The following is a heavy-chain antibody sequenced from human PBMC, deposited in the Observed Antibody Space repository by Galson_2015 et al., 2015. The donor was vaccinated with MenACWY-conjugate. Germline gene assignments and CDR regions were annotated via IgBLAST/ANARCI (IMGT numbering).Heavy chain of an antibody. CDR3: ARDGGTYSSADY. Sequence: SLRLSCAASGFTFSSYNMNWVRQAPGKGLEWLSYISDSGHTIYYADSVKGRFTITRDNVKNSLYLQIDSLRAEDTAVYYCARDGGTYSSADYWGQGTLISVSS. CDR1: GFTFSSYN. J-gene: IGHJ4*02. V-gene: IGHV3-48*03. D-gene: IGHD1-26*01. CDR2: ISDSGHTI.